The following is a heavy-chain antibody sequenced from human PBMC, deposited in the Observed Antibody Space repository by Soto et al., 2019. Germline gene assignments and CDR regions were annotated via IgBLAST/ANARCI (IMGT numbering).Heavy chain of an antibody. Sequence: EVQLLESGGGLVQPGGSLRLSCAASGLNFRTYGVIWVRQAPGKGLEWVSGISGRGGSTYYADTVKGSVTISRDNSKNTLYMQMNNLSAEDTAVYYCAPSAYDLLSYDFDYWGQGTLVTVSS. J-gene: IGHJ4*02. V-gene: IGHV3-23*01. CDR1: GLNFRTYG. CDR3: APSAYDLLSYDFDY. CDR2: ISGRGGST. D-gene: IGHD2-2*01.